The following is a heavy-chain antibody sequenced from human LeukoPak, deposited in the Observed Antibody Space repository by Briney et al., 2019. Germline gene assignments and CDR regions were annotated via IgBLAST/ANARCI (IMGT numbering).Heavy chain of an antibody. J-gene: IGHJ4*02. Sequence: PSETLSLTCTVSGGSISSYYWSWIRQPPGKGLEWIGYIYYSGSTNYNPSLKSRVTISVDTSKNQFSLKLSSVTAADTAVYYCARSSPAADYYFDYWGQGTLVTVSS. CDR3: ARSSPAADYYFDY. V-gene: IGHV4-59*01. CDR1: GGSISSYY. D-gene: IGHD2-2*01. CDR2: IYYSGST.